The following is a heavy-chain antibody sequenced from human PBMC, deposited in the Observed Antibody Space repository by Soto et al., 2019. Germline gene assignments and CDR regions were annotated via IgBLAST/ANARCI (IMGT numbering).Heavy chain of an antibody. J-gene: IGHJ6*02. CDR1: GFTFSAFE. V-gene: IGHV3-48*03. CDR2: IYNSGSTM. CDR3: ARESGGAGFDV. Sequence: EVQLVESGGGLVQPGGSLRLSCAASGFTFSAFEMNWVRQAPGKGLEWLSYIYNSGSTMTYADSVKGRFAISRANDKNSLYLQMYSLRAEDTSFYDCARESGGAGFDVWGQGTMVTVSS.